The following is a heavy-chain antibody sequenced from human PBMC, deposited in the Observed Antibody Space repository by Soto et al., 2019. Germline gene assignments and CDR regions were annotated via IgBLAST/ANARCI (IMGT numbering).Heavy chain of an antibody. Sequence: GGSLRLSCAASGFTFSSYGMHWVRQAPGKGLEWVAVISYDGSNKYYADSVKGRFTISRDNSKNTLYLQMNSLRAEDTAVYYCAKDPALYDSSGYYPLRFDYWGQGTLVTVSS. CDR2: ISYDGSNK. J-gene: IGHJ4*02. V-gene: IGHV3-30*18. CDR1: GFTFSSYG. D-gene: IGHD3-22*01. CDR3: AKDPALYDSSGYYPLRFDY.